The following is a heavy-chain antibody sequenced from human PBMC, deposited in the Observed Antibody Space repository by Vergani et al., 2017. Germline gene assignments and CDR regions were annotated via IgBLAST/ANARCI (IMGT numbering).Heavy chain of an antibody. CDR2: ISSSGSTI. J-gene: IGHJ4*02. CDR1: GFTFSSYE. D-gene: IGHD2-2*01. CDR3: ARDLMLWLKTFDY. V-gene: IGHV3-48*03. Sequence: EVQLVESGGGLVQPGGSLRLSCAASGFTFSSYEMNWVRQAPGKGLEWVSYISSSGSTIYYADSVKGRFTISRDNAKNSLYLQMNSLRDEDTAVYYCARDLMLWLKTFDYWGQGTLVTVSS.